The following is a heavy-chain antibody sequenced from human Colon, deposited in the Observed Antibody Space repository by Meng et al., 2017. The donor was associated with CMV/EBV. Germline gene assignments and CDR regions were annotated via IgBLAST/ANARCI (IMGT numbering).Heavy chain of an antibody. CDR3: ASLSGGDFDY. V-gene: IGHV1-2*02. J-gene: IGHJ4*02. Sequence: ARAGARCEKPVAHVSVPCYASSYTLCGDFMYRGRQAPGQGLGWVGWINPITGGTNYAQKFQDSVTMTRDTSMNTASMELSRLRSDDTAAYYCASLSGGDFDYWGQGTLVTVSS. CDR1: SYTLCGDF. CDR2: INPITGGT. D-gene: IGHD1-26*01.